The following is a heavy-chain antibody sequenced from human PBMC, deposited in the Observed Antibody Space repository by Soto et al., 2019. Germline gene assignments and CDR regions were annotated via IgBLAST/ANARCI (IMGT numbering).Heavy chain of an antibody. J-gene: IGHJ5*02. CDR2: IGYSGAT. D-gene: IGHD2-15*01. V-gene: IGHV4-31*03. Sequence: LSLTCTVSGGSVTSGGSFWSWIRQHPGKGPEWIAFIGYSGATSYNPSLASRVTISADTYKSQFSLNLRSVTAADTAVYYCARGGASSKWFAPWGQGTLVTVSS. CDR1: GGSVTSGGSF. CDR3: ARGGASSKWFAP.